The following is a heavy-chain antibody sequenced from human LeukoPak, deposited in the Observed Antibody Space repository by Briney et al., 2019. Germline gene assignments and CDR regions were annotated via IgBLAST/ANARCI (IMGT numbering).Heavy chain of an antibody. V-gene: IGHV4-39*02. J-gene: IGHJ5*01. CDR3: ARVTTGSTTLDS. CDR2: VYYSGGT. CDR1: GASISSSIHY. Sequence: SETLSLTCAVSGASISSSIHYWGWVRQPPGKGLEWIGSVYYSGGTYYNPSLESRLTISVDTSNNRLSLKLKSVTAADTAFFYCARVTTGSTTLDSWGQGILVTVSS. D-gene: IGHD1-1*01.